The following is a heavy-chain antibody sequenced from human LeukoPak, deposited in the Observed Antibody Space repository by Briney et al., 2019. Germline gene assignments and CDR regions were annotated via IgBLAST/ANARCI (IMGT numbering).Heavy chain of an antibody. CDR2: ISYSGGT. V-gene: IGHV4-39*01. CDR3: ARHGSTTVTKSFDL. Sequence: SETLSLTCTVAGGPISSSSYYWGWIRQPPGKGLEWIGSISYSGGTYYNPSLKGRVAISVDTSKNQFSLKLGSVTAADTAVYYCARHGSTTVTKSFDLWGRGTLVTVSS. D-gene: IGHD4-17*01. CDR1: GGPISSSSYY. J-gene: IGHJ2*01.